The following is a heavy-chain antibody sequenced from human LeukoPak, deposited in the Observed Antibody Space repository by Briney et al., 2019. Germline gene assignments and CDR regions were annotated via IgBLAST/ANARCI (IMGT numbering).Heavy chain of an antibody. Sequence: GGSLRLSCAASGFTFSTYWMMWVRQAPGKGLKWVATINQDGGETYYVDYLKGRFTISGDNAKNTLYLQMNSLRVEDTAVYYCARENHATGDYWGPGTLVTVSS. V-gene: IGHV3-7*03. CDR1: GFTFSTYW. CDR3: ARENHATGDY. J-gene: IGHJ4*02. CDR2: INQDGGET.